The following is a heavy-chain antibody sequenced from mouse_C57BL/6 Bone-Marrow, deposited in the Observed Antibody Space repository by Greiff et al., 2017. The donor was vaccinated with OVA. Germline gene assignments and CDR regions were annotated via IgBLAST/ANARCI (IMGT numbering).Heavy chain of an antibody. J-gene: IGHJ1*03. CDR1: GYTFTSYD. V-gene: IGHV1-85*01. Sequence: VQLQQSGPELVKPGASVKLSCKASGYTFTSYDINWVKQRPGQGLEWIGWIYPRDGSTKYNEKFKGKATLTVDTSSSTAYMELHSLTSEDSAVYFCARRYGSRGWYFDVWGTGTTVTVSS. D-gene: IGHD1-1*01. CDR2: IYPRDGST. CDR3: ARRYGSRGWYFDV.